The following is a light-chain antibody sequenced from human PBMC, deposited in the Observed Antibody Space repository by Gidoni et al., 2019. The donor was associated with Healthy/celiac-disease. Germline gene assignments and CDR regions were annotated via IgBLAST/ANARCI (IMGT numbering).Light chain of an antibody. Sequence: DIQMTQSPSTLSASVGDRVTITCRASQSISSWLAWYQQKPGKAPKLLIYDASSLESGVPSRFSGSGSGTEFTLTISSLHPDDFATYYCQQYNSYSRRTFGQGTKVEIK. CDR1: QSISSW. V-gene: IGKV1-5*01. J-gene: IGKJ1*01. CDR2: DAS. CDR3: QQYNSYSRRT.